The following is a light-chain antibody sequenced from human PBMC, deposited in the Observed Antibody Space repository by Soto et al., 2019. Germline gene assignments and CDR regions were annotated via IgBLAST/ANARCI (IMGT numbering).Light chain of an antibody. CDR2: EVS. J-gene: IGLJ1*01. Sequence: QSALTQPASVSGSPGQSITISCTGASSDVGHNKYVSWYQQYPGKVPKLLINEVSNRPSGVSARFSGSKSGNTASLTISGLLAEDVADYFCTSPTTDGLYVFGRGTKVTV. V-gene: IGLV2-14*01. CDR1: SSDVGHNKY. CDR3: TSPTTDGLYV.